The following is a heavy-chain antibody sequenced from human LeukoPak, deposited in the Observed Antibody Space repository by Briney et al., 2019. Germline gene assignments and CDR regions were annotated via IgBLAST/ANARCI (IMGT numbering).Heavy chain of an antibody. D-gene: IGHD2-15*01. CDR1: GFTFSDYY. J-gene: IGHJ3*02. V-gene: IGHV3-72*01. CDR3: AILPRGYCSADSCYDAFDI. Sequence: PGGSLTLSCAASGFTFSDYYMDWVRQAPGKGLEWFGRIRNKGLGYSTEYAASVTGRFTISRDDSQSSLYLQMNSLETEDAAVYYCAILPRGYCSADSCYDAFDIWGQGTMVTVSS. CDR2: IRNKGLGYST.